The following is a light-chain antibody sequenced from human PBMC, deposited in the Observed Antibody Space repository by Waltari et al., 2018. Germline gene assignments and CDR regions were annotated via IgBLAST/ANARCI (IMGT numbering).Light chain of an antibody. CDR1: NIGSKS. J-gene: IGLJ3*02. V-gene: IGLV3-21*04. Sequence: SYVLTQPPSVSVAPGKTARITCGGNNIGSKSVHWDQQKPGQAPVLVIYADSDRPSGIPERFSGSNSGNTATLTISRVEAGDEADYYCQVWDSSSDHPRVFGGGTKLTVL. CDR2: ADS. CDR3: QVWDSSSDHPRV.